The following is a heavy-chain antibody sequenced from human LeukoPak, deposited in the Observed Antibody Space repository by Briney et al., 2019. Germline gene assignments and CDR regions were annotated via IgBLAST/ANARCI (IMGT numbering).Heavy chain of an antibody. CDR1: GYTFTGYN. J-gene: IGHJ4*02. D-gene: IGHD6-19*01. CDR3: AIRKDGNGSLYFDY. V-gene: IGHV1-8*02. Sequence: ASVKVSCKASGYTFTGYNIHWVRQAPGQGLEWMGWMNPNSGNTGYAQKFQGRVTMTRNTSISTAYMELSSLRSEDTAVYYCAIRKDGNGSLYFDYWGQGTLVTVSS. CDR2: MNPNSGNT.